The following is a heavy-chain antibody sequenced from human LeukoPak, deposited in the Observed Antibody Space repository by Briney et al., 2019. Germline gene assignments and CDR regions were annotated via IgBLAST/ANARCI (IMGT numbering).Heavy chain of an antibody. Sequence: ASVKVSCKASGYTFTSYDINWVRQATGQGLEWMGWMNPNSGNTGYAQKLQGRVTMTRSTSISTAYMELSSLRSEDTAVYYCARRGQRQKIAAAAYWGQGTLVTVSS. V-gene: IGHV1-8*01. CDR3: ARRGQRQKIAAAAY. J-gene: IGHJ4*02. CDR1: GYTFTSYD. CDR2: MNPNSGNT. D-gene: IGHD6-13*01.